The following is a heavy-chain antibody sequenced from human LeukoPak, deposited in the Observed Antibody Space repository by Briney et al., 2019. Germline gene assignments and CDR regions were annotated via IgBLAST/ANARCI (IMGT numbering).Heavy chain of an antibody. CDR1: GGTFSSYA. CDR3: AREARERGYSGYDDY. V-gene: IGHV1-69*05. CDR2: IIPIFGTA. Sequence: SVKVSCTASGGTFSSYAISWVRQAPGQGLEWMGRIIPIFGTANYAQKFQGRVTITTDESTSTAYMELSSLRSEDTAVYYCAREARERGYSGYDDYWGQGTLVTVSS. J-gene: IGHJ4*02. D-gene: IGHD5-12*01.